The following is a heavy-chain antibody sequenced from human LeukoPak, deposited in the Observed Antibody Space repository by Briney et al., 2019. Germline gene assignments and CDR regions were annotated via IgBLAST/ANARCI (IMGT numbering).Heavy chain of an antibody. CDR1: GFTYSSYS. CDR2: INSDSRLM. CDR3: VRVLFDDYSLDY. Sequence: GGSLRLSCAASGFTYSSYSMNWVRQAPGKGLEWVSSINSDSRLMYYAESVKGRFTISRDNARNSLYLQLNSLRAEDTAVYFCVRVLFDDYSLDYWGQGTLVTVSS. D-gene: IGHD3-16*01. J-gene: IGHJ4*02. V-gene: IGHV3-21*01.